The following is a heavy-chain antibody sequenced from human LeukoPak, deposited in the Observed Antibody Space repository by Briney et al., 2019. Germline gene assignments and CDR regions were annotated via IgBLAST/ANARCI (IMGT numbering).Heavy chain of an antibody. V-gene: IGHV3-48*03. D-gene: IGHD6-13*01. CDR2: ISSSGRTT. Sequence: TGGSLRLSCAASGFPFSSYEMNWDRQAPGKVLEWLAYISSSGRTTYYADSVRGRFTISRDNAKNSLYLQMNSLRAEDTAVYYCAKIASSSSQPYWGQGTLVSVSS. J-gene: IGHJ4*02. CDR3: AKIASSSSQPY. CDR1: GFPFSSYE.